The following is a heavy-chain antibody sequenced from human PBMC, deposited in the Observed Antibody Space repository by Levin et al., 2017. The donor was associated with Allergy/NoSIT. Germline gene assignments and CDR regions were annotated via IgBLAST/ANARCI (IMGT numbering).Heavy chain of an antibody. CDR2: ISYDGSNK. V-gene: IGHV3-30*18. CDR3: AKPKPDRAAAGTQGYYYYYYMDV. Sequence: GESLKISCAASGFTFSSYGMHWVRQAPGKGLEWVAVISYDGSNKYYADSVKGRFTISRDNSKNTLYLQMNSLRAEDTAVYYCAKPKPDRAAAGTQGYYYYYYMDVWGKGTTVTVSS. CDR1: GFTFSSYG. D-gene: IGHD6-13*01. J-gene: IGHJ6*03.